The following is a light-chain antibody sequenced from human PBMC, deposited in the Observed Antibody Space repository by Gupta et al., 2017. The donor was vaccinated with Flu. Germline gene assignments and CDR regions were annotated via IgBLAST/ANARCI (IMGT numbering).Light chain of an antibody. V-gene: IGLV4-69*01. J-gene: IGLJ3*02. CDR2: LNSDGSH. CDR3: QTWGTGSRNWV. Sequence: QLVLTQSPSASASLGASVKLTCTLSSGHSSYAIAWHQQQPEKGPRYLMKLNSDGSHSKGDGIPDRFSGSSSGAERYLTISSLQSEDEADYYCQTWGTGSRNWVFGGGTKLTVL. CDR1: SGHSSYA.